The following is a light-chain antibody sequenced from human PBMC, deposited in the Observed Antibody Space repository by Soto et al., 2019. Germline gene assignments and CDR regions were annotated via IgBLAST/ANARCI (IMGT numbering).Light chain of an antibody. CDR2: DVS. Sequence: QSALTQPASVSGSPGQSITISCTGTSSDVGGYNYVSWYQQHPGKAPKLMMYDVSNRPSGVSNRFSGSKSGNTASLTISGIKAEDEADYYCSSVTSSSTPVVFGGGTKLTVL. CDR1: SSDVGGYNY. V-gene: IGLV2-14*01. J-gene: IGLJ2*01. CDR3: SSVTSSSTPVV.